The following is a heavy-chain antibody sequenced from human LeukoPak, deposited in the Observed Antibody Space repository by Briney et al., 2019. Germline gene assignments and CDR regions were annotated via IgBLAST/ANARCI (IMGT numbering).Heavy chain of an antibody. Sequence: GASVKVSCKASGCTFTGYYMHWVRQAPGQGLEWMGWINPNSGGTNYAQKFQGRVTMTSDTSISTAYMELSRLRSDDTAVYYCARASVNYYDSSGYYFVWGQGTLVTVSS. CDR1: GCTFTGYY. J-gene: IGHJ4*02. CDR3: ARASVNYYDSSGYYFV. D-gene: IGHD3-22*01. CDR2: INPNSGGT. V-gene: IGHV1-2*02.